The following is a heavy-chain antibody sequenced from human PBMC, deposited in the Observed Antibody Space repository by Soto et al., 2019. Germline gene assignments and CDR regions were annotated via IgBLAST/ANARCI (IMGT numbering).Heavy chain of an antibody. CDR2: IYNDGTYA. J-gene: IGHJ4*02. Sequence: GSLRLSCAGTGLRWNMYWMHWVRQVPGKGPVWVARIYNDGTYADYADSVKGRFTISRDNAKDTLYLQMNDLRAEDSALYHCTRGPRATSAGTSAHWGQGTLVTVSS. V-gene: IGHV3-74*01. CDR1: GLRWNMYW. D-gene: IGHD6-13*01. CDR3: TRGPRATSAGTSAH.